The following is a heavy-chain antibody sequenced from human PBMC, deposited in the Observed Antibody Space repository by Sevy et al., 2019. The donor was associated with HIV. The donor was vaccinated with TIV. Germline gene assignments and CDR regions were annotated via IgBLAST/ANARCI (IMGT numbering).Heavy chain of an antibody. CDR2: INQDGSEK. CDR3: AREGSAYDTYYYHYAMDV. J-gene: IGHJ6*02. D-gene: IGHD5-12*01. V-gene: IGHV3-7*01. CDR1: GFTFKSYW. Sequence: GGSLRLSCAASGFTFKSYWMTWVRQAPGKGLEWVANINQDGSEKYYSDSLKGRFSISRDNSKNSVHLQINTLRAEDPAVYYCAREGSAYDTYYYHYAMDVWGQGTTVTVSS.